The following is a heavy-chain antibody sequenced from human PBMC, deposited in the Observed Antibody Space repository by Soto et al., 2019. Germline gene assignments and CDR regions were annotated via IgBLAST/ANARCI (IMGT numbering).Heavy chain of an antibody. V-gene: IGHV4-38-2*01. D-gene: IGHD6-13*01. CDR3: ARGDSSSRYYFDY. CDR2: IYHSGST. CDR1: GYSISSGYY. J-gene: IGHJ4*02. Sequence: SETLSLTCAVSGYSISSGYYWGWIRQPPGKGLEWIGSIYHSGSTYYNPSLKSRVTISVDTSKNQFSLKLSSVTAADTAVYYCARGDSSSRYYFDYWGQGTLVTVSS.